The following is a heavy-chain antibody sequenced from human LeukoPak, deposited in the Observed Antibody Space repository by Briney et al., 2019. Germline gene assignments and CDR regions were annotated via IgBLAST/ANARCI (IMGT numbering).Heavy chain of an antibody. CDR1: GFTFSSYA. CDR2: ISGGDGST. CDR3: AKSGLNRFDY. D-gene: IGHD2-15*01. J-gene: IGHJ4*02. V-gene: IGHV3-23*01. Sequence: SGGSLRLSCAASGFTFSSYAMSWVRQAPGKGLEWVSTISGGDGSTYYVVSVKGRFTISRDNSKNTVYLQMNSLRAEDTAVYYCAKSGLNRFDYWGQGTLVTVSS.